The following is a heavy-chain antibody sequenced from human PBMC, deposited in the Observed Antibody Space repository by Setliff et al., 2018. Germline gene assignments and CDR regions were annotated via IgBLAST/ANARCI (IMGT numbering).Heavy chain of an antibody. CDR1: DFTFSSYG. V-gene: IGHV3-64*01. Sequence: GGSLRLSCAASDFTFSSYGMHWVRQAPGKGLEYVSAISSNGGRLSYANSVKGRFTISRDVSTNTLYLQMGSLRVEDTAVYYCARIAEYDTLDIWGQGTMVTVSS. CDR2: ISSNGGRL. J-gene: IGHJ3*02. CDR3: ARIAEYDTLDI.